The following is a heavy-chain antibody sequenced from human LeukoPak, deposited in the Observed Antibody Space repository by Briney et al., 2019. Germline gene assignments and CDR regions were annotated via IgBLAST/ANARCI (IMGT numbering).Heavy chain of an antibody. J-gene: IGHJ4*02. Sequence: GGSLRLSCAASGFTFSSYWMHWVRQATGKGLVWVSRINSDGSSTSYADSVKGRFTISRDNAKNTLYLQMNSLRAEDTAVYYCARDYYDSSGYYPFDYWGQGTLVTVSS. CDR1: GFTFSSYW. V-gene: IGHV3-74*01. CDR3: ARDYYDSSGYYPFDY. CDR2: INSDGSST. D-gene: IGHD3-22*01.